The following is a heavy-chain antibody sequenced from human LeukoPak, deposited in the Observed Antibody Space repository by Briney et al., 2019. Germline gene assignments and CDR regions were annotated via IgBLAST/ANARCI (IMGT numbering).Heavy chain of an antibody. Sequence: SETLSLTCTVSGGSISSYYWSWIRQPPGKGLEWIGYIYYSGNTNYNPSLKSRVTISLDTSKNQFSLRLTSVTAADTAVYYCASTEWNYARWGQGTLVTVSS. CDR3: ASTEWNYAR. CDR1: GGSISSYY. D-gene: IGHD1-7*01. CDR2: IYYSGNT. J-gene: IGHJ4*02. V-gene: IGHV4-59*08.